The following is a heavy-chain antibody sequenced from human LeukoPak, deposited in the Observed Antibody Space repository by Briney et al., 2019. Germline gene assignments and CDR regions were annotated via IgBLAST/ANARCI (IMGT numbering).Heavy chain of an antibody. CDR3: ARVAYCSSTSCYANWFDP. J-gene: IGHJ5*02. CDR1: GYSISRGYY. CDR2: IYHSGST. Sequence: SETLSLTCTVSGYSISRGYYWGWIRQPPGKGLEWIGSIYHSGSTYYNPSLKSRVTISVDTSKNQFSLKLSSVTAADTAVYYCARVAYCSSTSCYANWFDPWGQGTLVTVSS. D-gene: IGHD2-2*01. V-gene: IGHV4-38-2*02.